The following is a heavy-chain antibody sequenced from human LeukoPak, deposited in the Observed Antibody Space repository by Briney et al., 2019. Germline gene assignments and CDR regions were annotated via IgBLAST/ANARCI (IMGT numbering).Heavy chain of an antibody. D-gene: IGHD3-3*01. V-gene: IGHV4-34*01. Sequence: SETLSLTCAVYGGSFSTYYWTWIRQPPGKGLEWIGEMDHRASTNYEPSLKSRVTITVGISKTQFSLKLSSVTAADTAVYYCARGLEYDFWSGNYSDGFDIWGQGTMVTVSS. CDR3: ARGLEYDFWSGNYSDGFDI. CDR2: MDHRAST. J-gene: IGHJ3*02. CDR1: GGSFSTYY.